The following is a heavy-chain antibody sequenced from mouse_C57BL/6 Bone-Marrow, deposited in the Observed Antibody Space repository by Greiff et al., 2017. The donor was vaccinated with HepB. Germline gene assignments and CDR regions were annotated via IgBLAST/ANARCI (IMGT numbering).Heavy chain of an antibody. D-gene: IGHD1-1*01. V-gene: IGHV1-82*01. CDR1: GYAFSSSW. Sequence: QVQLQQSGPELVKPGASVKISCKASGYAFSSSWMNWVKQRPGKGLEWIGRIYPGDGDTNYNGKFKGKATLTADKSSSTAYMQLSSLTSEDSAVYFCARVYLFDYWGQGTTHTVSS. CDR3: ARVYLFDY. J-gene: IGHJ2*01. CDR2: IYPGDGDT.